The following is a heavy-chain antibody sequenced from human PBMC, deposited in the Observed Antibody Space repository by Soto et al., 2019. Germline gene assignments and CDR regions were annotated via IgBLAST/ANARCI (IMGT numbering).Heavy chain of an antibody. CDR2: ISWNSGSI. V-gene: IGHV3-9*01. Sequence: EVQLVESGGGLVQPGRSLRLSCAASGFTFDDYAMHWVRQAPGKGLEWVSGISWNSGSIGYADSVKGRFTISRDNGKNSLYLQMNSLRAEDTALYYCARDTPEYCSSTSCYRPLDYWGQGTLVTVSS. J-gene: IGHJ4*02. CDR1: GFTFDDYA. D-gene: IGHD2-2*01. CDR3: ARDTPEYCSSTSCYRPLDY.